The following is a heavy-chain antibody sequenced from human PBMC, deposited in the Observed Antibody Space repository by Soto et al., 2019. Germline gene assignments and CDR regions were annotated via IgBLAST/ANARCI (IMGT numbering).Heavy chain of an antibody. Sequence: GASVKVSCKASGYTFTSYAMHWVRQAPGQRLEWMGWINAGNGNTKYSQKFQGRVTITRDTSASTAYMELSSLRSEDTAVYYCARGYCSSTSCLSGISLEFDPWGQGTLVTVSS. D-gene: IGHD2-2*01. V-gene: IGHV1-3*01. J-gene: IGHJ5*02. CDR3: ARGYCSSTSCLSGISLEFDP. CDR2: INAGNGNT. CDR1: GYTFTSYA.